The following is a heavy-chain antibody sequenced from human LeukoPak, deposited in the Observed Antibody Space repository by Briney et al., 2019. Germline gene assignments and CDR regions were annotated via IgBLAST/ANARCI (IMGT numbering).Heavy chain of an antibody. Sequence: PSETLSLTCAVYGGSFSGYYWSWIRQPPGKGLEWIGEINHSGSTNYNPSLKSRVTISVDTSKNQFSLKLSSVTAADTAVYYCAVIAVAAHPHFDYWGQGTLVTVSS. CDR2: INHSGST. CDR3: AVIAVAAHPHFDY. D-gene: IGHD6-19*01. J-gene: IGHJ4*02. CDR1: GGSFSGYY. V-gene: IGHV4-34*01.